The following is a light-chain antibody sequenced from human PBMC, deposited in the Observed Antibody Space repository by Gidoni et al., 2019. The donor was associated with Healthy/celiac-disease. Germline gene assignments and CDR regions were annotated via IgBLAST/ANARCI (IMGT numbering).Light chain of an antibody. CDR3: QQYDNLLYT. CDR1: QDISNY. V-gene: IGKV1-33*01. CDR2: DAS. Sequence: DIQMTQSPSSLSASVGDRVTITCQASQDISNYLNWYQQKPGKAPKLLIYDASNLEKGVPSSFSGSGSGTDFTFPISSLQPEDIATYYCQQYDNLLYTFGQGTKLEIK. J-gene: IGKJ2*01.